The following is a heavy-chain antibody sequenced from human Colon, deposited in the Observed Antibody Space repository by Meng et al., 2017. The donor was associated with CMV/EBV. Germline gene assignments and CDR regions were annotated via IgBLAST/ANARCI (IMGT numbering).Heavy chain of an antibody. D-gene: IGHD3-10*01. CDR1: GFTFSSYA. V-gene: IGHV3-30*04. CDR3: ARGRGRGYGMDV. CDR2: ISYDGSNK. J-gene: IGHJ6*02. Sequence: GGSLRLSCAASGFTFSSYAMHWVRQAPGKGLEWVAVISYDGSNKYYADSVKGRFTISRDNSKNTLYLQMNSLRAEDTAIYYCARGRGRGYGMDVWGQGTTVTVSS.